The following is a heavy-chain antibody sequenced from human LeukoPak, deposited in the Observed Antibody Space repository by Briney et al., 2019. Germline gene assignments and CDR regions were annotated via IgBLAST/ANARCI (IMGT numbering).Heavy chain of an antibody. CDR1: GFTFNSYA. D-gene: IGHD5-18*01. CDR3: ARASSYGYQFDY. Sequence: PGGSLRLSCAASGFTFNSYAMSWVRQAPGKGLEWVSVIYSGGSTYYADSVKGRFTISRDNSKNTLYLQMNSLRAEDTAVYYCARASSYGYQFDYWGQGTLVTVSS. CDR2: IYSGGST. V-gene: IGHV3-53*01. J-gene: IGHJ4*02.